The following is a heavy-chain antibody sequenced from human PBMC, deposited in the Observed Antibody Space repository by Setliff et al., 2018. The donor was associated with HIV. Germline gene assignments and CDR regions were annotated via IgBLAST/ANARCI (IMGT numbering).Heavy chain of an antibody. J-gene: IGHJ4*02. V-gene: IGHV4-61*09. CDR3: ATTRGYCDSSGYYPHY. CDR2: IYTSGST. D-gene: IGHD3-22*01. Sequence: PSETLSLTCTVSGGSISSGSYYWSWIRQPAGKGLEWIGHIYTSGSTNYNPSLKSRVTISVDTSKNQFSLKLSSVTAADTAVYYCATTRGYCDSSGYYPHYWGQGTLVTVSS. CDR1: GGSISSGSYY.